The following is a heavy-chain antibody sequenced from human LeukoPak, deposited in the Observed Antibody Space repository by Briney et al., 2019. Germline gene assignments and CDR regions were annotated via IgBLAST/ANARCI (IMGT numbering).Heavy chain of an antibody. D-gene: IGHD3-3*01. V-gene: IGHV3-23*01. CDR3: ARDERLLSFLK. CDR1: GCTFSSYA. Sequence: GGSLRLSCAASGCTFSSYAMSWVRQAPGRGLEWVSAISGSGGSTYYADSVKGRFTISRDNSKNTLYLQMNSLRAEDTAVYYCARDERLLSFLKWGQGTLVTVSS. CDR2: ISGSGGST. J-gene: IGHJ4*02.